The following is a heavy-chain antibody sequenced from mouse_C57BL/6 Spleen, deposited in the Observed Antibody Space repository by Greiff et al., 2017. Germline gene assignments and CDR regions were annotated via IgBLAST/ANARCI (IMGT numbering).Heavy chain of an antibody. CDR3: ARLYYYGSSLAWCAY. CDR2: IDPSDSET. CDR1: GYTFTSYW. V-gene: IGHV1-52*01. J-gene: IGHJ3*01. D-gene: IGHD1-1*01. Sequence: QVQLKQPGAELVRPGSSVKLSCKASGYTFTSYWMHWVKQRPIQGLEWIGNIDPSDSETHYNQKFKDKATLTVAQSSSTAYMQLSSLTSEYSAVYYCARLYYYGSSLAWCAYWGQGTLVTVSA.